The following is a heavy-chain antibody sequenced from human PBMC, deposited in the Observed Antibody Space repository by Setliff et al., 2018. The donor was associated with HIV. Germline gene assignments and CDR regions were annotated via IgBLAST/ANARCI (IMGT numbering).Heavy chain of an antibody. D-gene: IGHD3-22*01. CDR1: GGSISSGSYY. CDR3: ARQAIFGYYDSSGYYFDY. V-gene: IGHV4-39*01. J-gene: IGHJ4*02. CDR2: IYYSGST. Sequence: PSETLSLTCTVSGGSISSGSYYWGWIRQPPGKGLGWIGSIYYSGSTYYNPSLQSRVTISVDTSKNLFSLRLSSVTASDTAVYYCARQAIFGYYDSSGYYFDYWGQGTLVTVSS.